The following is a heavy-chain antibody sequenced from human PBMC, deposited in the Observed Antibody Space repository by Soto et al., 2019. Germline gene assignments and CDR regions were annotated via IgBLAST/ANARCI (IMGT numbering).Heavy chain of an antibody. Sequence: QVQLQESGPGLVRPSETLSLTCTVSGGSISNFYWSWIRQPPGKGLEWIGYVYYTGSTSYNPSLKRRVTVSADSSRGQFSLRLNSVTAADTAVYYCARTVLGPDLLADSFVDYYYYMDVWGQGTPVTVSS. D-gene: IGHD3-9*01. CDR3: ARTVLGPDLLADSFVDYYYYMDV. V-gene: IGHV4-59*08. CDR2: VYYTGST. J-gene: IGHJ6*03. CDR1: GGSISNFY.